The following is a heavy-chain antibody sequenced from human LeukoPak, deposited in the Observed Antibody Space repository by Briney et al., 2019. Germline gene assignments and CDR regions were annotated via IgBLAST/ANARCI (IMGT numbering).Heavy chain of an antibody. CDR3: ARDVRFDLPVLSY. Sequence: ASVKVSCKVSGYTLTELSMHWVRQAPGKGLEWMGGFDPEDGETIYAQKLQGRVAMTTDTSTSTAYMELRSLRSDDTAVYYCARDVRFDLPVLSYWGQGTLVTVSS. CDR1: GYTLTELS. CDR2: FDPEDGET. J-gene: IGHJ4*02. V-gene: IGHV1-24*01. D-gene: IGHD3-9*01.